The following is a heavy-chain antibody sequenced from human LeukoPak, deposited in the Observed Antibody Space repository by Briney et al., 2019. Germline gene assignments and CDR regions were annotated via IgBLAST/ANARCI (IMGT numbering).Heavy chain of an antibody. J-gene: IGHJ4*02. Sequence: PSQTLSLTCTVSGGSISSASYYWNWIRQPAGKGLEWIGRIYARGDTNYNPSLKSRVTISVDMSKNQFSLKLSYVTAADTAVYYCARHSTMVTTGSFDYWSQGTLVTVSS. D-gene: IGHD4-17*01. CDR1: GGSISSASYY. CDR3: ARHSTMVTTGSFDY. V-gene: IGHV4-61*02. CDR2: IYARGDT.